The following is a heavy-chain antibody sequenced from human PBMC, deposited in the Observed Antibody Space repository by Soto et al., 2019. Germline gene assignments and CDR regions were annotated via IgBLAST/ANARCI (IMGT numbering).Heavy chain of an antibody. D-gene: IGHD2-21*02. CDR3: AHLAYCGGDCYWYFDL. V-gene: IGHV2-5*02. J-gene: IGHJ2*01. Sequence: QITLKESGPTLVKPTQTLTLTCTFSGFSLSTSGVGVGWIRQPPGKALAWLALIYWDDDKRYSPSLKSRLTITKDTSKNQVVLTMTNMDPVDTATYYCAHLAYCGGDCYWYFDLWGRGTLVTVSS. CDR2: IYWDDDK. CDR1: GFSLSTSGVG.